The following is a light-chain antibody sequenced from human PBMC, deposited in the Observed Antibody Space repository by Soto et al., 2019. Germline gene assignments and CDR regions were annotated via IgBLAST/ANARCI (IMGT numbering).Light chain of an antibody. CDR1: QSVSNNY. J-gene: IGKJ2*01. V-gene: IGKV3-20*01. CDR3: LQHGSSPYT. Sequence: EIVLTQSPGTLSLSPGERATLSCRASQSVSNNYLAWYQQRPGQAPRLLIYGASSRATGIPGRFTGSGSGTDFTITVSRLEPEDFAVYYCLQHGSSPYTFGQGTKLEIK. CDR2: GAS.